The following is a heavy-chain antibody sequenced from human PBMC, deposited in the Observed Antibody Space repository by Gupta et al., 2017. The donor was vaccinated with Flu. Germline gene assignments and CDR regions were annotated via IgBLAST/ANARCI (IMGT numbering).Heavy chain of an antibody. Sequence: EVHLVESGGGLVQPGRSLTLSCAASGFTFDDYAMHWVRQAPGKGLEWVSSISWNGGNIDFADSMKGRFTISRDNAKKSLYLHMNSLRAEDTALYDCAKVEWFGDTYDCEYWGQGTLVTVSS. CDR2: ISWNGGNI. V-gene: IGHV3-9*01. CDR3: AKVEWFGDTYDCEY. J-gene: IGHJ4*02. D-gene: IGHD3-10*01. CDR1: GFTFDDYA.